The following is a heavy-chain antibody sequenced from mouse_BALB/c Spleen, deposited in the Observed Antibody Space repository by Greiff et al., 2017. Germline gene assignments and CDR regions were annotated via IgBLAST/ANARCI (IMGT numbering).Heavy chain of an antibody. D-gene: IGHD2-10*02. V-gene: IGHV1-12*01. CDR1: GYTFTSYN. CDR3: AYGNPFAY. J-gene: IGHJ3*01. CDR2: IYPGNGDT. Sequence: LQQSGAELVKPGASVKMSCKASGYTFTSYNMHWVKQTPGQGLEWIGAIYPGNGDTSYNQKFKGKATLTADKSSSTAYMQLSSLTSEDSAVYYCAYGNPFAYWGQGTLVTVSA.